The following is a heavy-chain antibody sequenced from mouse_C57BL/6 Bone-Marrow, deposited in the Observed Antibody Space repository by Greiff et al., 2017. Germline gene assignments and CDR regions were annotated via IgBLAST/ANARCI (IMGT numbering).Heavy chain of an antibody. Sequence: VKLVESGPGLVQPSQSLSITCTVSGFSLTSYGVHWVRQSPGKGLEWLGVIWRGGSTDYNAAFISRMSISKDNSKCQVFFKMNSLQADDTAIYYCARHGYYYFDYWGQGTTLTVSS. V-gene: IGHV2-2*01. D-gene: IGHD2-3*01. CDR2: IWRGGST. CDR3: ARHGYYYFDY. CDR1: GFSLTSYG. J-gene: IGHJ2*01.